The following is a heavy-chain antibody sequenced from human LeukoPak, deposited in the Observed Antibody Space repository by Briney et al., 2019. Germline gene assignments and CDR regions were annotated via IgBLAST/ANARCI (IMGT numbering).Heavy chain of an antibody. V-gene: IGHV4-39*07. Sequence: SETLPLTCTVSGGSISSSSYYWGWIRQPPGKGLEWIGSIYYSGSTYYNPSLKSRVTISVDTSKNQFSLKLSSVAAADTAVYYCARDSSSWYGNWFDPWGQGTLVTVSS. D-gene: IGHD6-13*01. CDR2: IYYSGST. J-gene: IGHJ5*02. CDR1: GGSISSSSYY. CDR3: ARDSSSWYGNWFDP.